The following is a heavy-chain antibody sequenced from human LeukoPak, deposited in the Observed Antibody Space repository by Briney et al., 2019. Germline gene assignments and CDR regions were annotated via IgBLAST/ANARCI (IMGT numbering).Heavy chain of an antibody. CDR2: IYYSGST. CDR1: GGSISSSSCY. J-gene: IGHJ4*02. Sequence: SETLSLTCTVSGGSISSSSCYWGWIRQPPGKGLEWIGSIYYSGSTYYNPSLKSRVTISVDTSKNQFSLKLSSVTAADTAVYYCARDRVAVAGTNDYWGQGTLVTVSS. D-gene: IGHD6-19*01. CDR3: ARDRVAVAGTNDY. V-gene: IGHV4-39*07.